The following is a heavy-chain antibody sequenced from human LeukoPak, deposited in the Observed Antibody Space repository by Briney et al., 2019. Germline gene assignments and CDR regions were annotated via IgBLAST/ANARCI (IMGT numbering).Heavy chain of an antibody. CDR3: ARAGRRIAAAGNWFDP. V-gene: IGHV1-2*02. Sequence: ASVKVSCKASGYTFTGYYMHWVRQAPGQGLEWMGWINPNSGGTNYAQKFQGRVTMTRDTSISTAYMELSRLRSDDTAVYYCARAGRRIAAAGNWFDPWGQGTLVTVSS. CDR2: INPNSGGT. CDR1: GYTFTGYY. J-gene: IGHJ5*02. D-gene: IGHD6-13*01.